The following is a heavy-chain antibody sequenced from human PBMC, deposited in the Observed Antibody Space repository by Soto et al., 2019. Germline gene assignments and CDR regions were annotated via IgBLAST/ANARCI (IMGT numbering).Heavy chain of an antibody. CDR1: GGSISSSSYY. V-gene: IGHV4-39*01. CDR3: ARQQDYYDSRTHDY. J-gene: IGHJ4*02. D-gene: IGHD3-22*01. CDR2: IYYSGST. Sequence: QLQLQESGPGLVKPSETLSLTCTVSGGSISSSSYYWGWIRQPPGKGLEWIGSIYYSGSTYYNPSLKSRVTISVATSKNQFSLKLSSVPAADTAVYYCARQQDYYDSRTHDYWGQGTLVTVSS.